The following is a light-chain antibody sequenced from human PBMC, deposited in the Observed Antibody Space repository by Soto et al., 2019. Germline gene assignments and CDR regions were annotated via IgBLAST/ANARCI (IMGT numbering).Light chain of an antibody. Sequence: EIVMTQSPATLSVSPGERATLSCRASQSVSSNLAWYQQKPGQAPRLLIYGASTRATGIPARFSGSGSGTAFILTTSSRQSEDVAVYYCQQYNNWPPWTFGQGTKVEIK. V-gene: IGKV3-15*01. CDR2: GAS. J-gene: IGKJ1*01. CDR1: QSVSSN. CDR3: QQYNNWPPWT.